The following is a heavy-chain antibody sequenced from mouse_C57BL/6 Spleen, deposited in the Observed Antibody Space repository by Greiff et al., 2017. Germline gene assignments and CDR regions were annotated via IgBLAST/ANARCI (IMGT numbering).Heavy chain of an antibody. CDR2: INPNNGGT. D-gene: IGHD4-1*01. Sequence: EVQLQQSGPELVKPGASVKISCKASGYTFTDYYMNWVKQSHGKSLEWIGDINPNNGGTSYNQKFKGKATLTVDKSSSTAYMELRSLTSEDSAVYYCARDWDSWFAYWGQGTLGTVSA. CDR3: ARDWDSWFAY. J-gene: IGHJ3*01. CDR1: GYTFTDYY. V-gene: IGHV1-26*01.